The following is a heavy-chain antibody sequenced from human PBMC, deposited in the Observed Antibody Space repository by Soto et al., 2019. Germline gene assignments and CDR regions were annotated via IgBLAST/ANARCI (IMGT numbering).Heavy chain of an antibody. D-gene: IGHD3-22*01. V-gene: IGHV3-23*01. CDR2: ISGSGGST. J-gene: IGHJ3*02. CDR3: ARDYYDSSGYLFGGNDAFDI. CDR1: GFTFSSYA. Sequence: AGGSLRLSCAASGFTFSSYAMSWVRQAPGKGLEWVSAISGSGGSTYYADSVKGRFTISRDNSKNTLYLQMNSLRAEDTAVYYCARDYYDSSGYLFGGNDAFDIWGQGTRVTVSS.